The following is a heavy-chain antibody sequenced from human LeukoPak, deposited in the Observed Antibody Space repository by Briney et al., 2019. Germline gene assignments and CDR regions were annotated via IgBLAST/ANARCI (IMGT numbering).Heavy chain of an antibody. V-gene: IGHV4-38-2*02. CDR3: ARVYTRIGSSAPLGGFDY. Sequence: PSETLSLTCTVSGYSISSGYYWGWIRQPPGKGLEWIGSIYHSGSTYYNPSLKSRVTISVDTSKNQFSLKLSSVTAADTAVYYCARVYTRIGSSAPLGGFDYWGQGTLVTVSS. CDR1: GYSISSGYY. D-gene: IGHD6-6*01. J-gene: IGHJ4*02. CDR2: IYHSGST.